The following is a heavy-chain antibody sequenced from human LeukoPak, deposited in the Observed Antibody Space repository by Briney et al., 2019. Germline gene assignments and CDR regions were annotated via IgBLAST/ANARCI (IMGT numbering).Heavy chain of an antibody. J-gene: IGHJ4*02. CDR2: IDNSGDSA. CDR3: ASWPDSRNLGY. CDR1: GFTFNTFA. Sequence: GGSLRLSCTASGFTFNTFAMNWVRQAPGKGLDWVSTIDNSGDSAFYADSVRGRFFISRDNSKNTLYLQMNSLRAEDTATYFCASWPDSRNLGYWGQGTLVTVSS. V-gene: IGHV3-23*01. D-gene: IGHD4-11*01.